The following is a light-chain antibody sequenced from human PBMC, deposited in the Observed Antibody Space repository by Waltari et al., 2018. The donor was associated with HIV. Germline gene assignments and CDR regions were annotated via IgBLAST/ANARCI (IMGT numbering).Light chain of an antibody. CDR2: NSN. J-gene: IGLJ1*01. V-gene: IGLV1-44*01. Sequence: QPVLTQPPSASATPGQRVVISCSGGTSDIGTNSVNWYRQVTGLPPKLLIYNSNDRASEVSMRFSGSRAGTSASLVISVLLSDDEGDYYCAAWDDTSDGRYVFGSGTTVSV. CDR3: AAWDDTSDGRYV. CDR1: TSDIGTNS.